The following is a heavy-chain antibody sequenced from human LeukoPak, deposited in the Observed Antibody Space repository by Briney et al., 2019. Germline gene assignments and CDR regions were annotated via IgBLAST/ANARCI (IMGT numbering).Heavy chain of an antibody. CDR3: AKGGGSSCYSPSDY. CDR2: ISGSGTDT. CDR1: GFTFSSYA. Sequence: GGSLRLSCGGSGFTFSSYAMSWVRQAPGKGLEWVSAISGSGTDTFYANSVKGRLTISRDNPKNTLYLQMNSLRAEDTAVYYCAKGGGSSCYSPSDYWGQGTLVTVSS. D-gene: IGHD2-15*01. J-gene: IGHJ4*02. V-gene: IGHV3-23*01.